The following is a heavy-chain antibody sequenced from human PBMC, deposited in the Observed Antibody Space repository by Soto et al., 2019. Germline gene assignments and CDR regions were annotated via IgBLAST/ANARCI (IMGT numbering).Heavy chain of an antibody. J-gene: IGHJ4*02. CDR2: IYYSGST. CDR3: ARDWRDGYDY. V-gene: IGHV4-61*01. Sequence: PSETLSLTCTVSGASVSSGSYYWSWIRQPPGKGLEWIGYIYYSGSTNYNPSLKSRVTILVDTSKNQFSLKLSFVSAADTAVYYCARDWRDGYDYWGQGTLVTVSS. CDR1: GASVSSGSYY. D-gene: IGHD5-12*01.